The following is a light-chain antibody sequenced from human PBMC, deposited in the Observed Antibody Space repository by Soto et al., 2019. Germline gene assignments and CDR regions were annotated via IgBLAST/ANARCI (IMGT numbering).Light chain of an antibody. CDR3: HQYYSPPFA. J-gene: IGKJ3*01. CDR2: WAY. CDR1: ETILYGSNNKNY. V-gene: IGKV4-1*01. Sequence: IVMTQSPDSLGVSLGERATINCKSNETILYGSNNKNYLSWYQQKPGQPPNLLIYWAYTRKYGVPERFSGSGSGTDFTLSISNLQAEDVAVYYCHQYYSPPFAFGPGTKVHL.